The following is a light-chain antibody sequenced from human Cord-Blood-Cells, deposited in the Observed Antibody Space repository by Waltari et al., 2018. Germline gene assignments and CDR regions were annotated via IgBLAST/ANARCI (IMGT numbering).Light chain of an antibody. Sequence: QSALTQPASASGSPGQSIPISSPGTSRAAGSFKLVSWHQQHPAKAPKLIIYEGSKRPSGVSNRFSGSKSGNTASLTISGLQAEDEADYYCCSYAGKRVFGGGTKLTVL. J-gene: IGLJ2*01. V-gene: IGLV2-23*01. CDR3: CSYAGKRV. CDR1: SRAAGSFKL. CDR2: EGS.